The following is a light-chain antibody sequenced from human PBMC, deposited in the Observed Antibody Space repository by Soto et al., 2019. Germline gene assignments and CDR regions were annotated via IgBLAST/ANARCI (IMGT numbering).Light chain of an antibody. V-gene: IGLV2-14*01. CDR2: EVS. Sequence: SALAQPASVSGFPGQSITISCSGTSSDVGGYNYVSWYQQHPGKAPKLMIYEVSKRPSGVSDRFSGSKSGNTASLTISGLQAEDEADYYCSSYTRSSPYVFGTGTKVTVL. CDR1: SSDVGGYNY. J-gene: IGLJ1*01. CDR3: SSYTRSSPYV.